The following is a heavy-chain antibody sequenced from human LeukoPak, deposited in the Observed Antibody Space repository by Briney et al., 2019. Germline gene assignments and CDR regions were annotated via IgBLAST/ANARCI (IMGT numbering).Heavy chain of an antibody. D-gene: IGHD1-26*01. CDR1: GISFSSYW. CDR3: AREMYSGMYNDAFDI. Sequence: GGSLRLSCAASGISFSSYWMSWVRQAPGKGLEWVANIKEDGSEKYYVDSVKGRFTISRDNAKNSLFLQMNSLRVEDTAVYYCAREMYSGMYNDAFDIWGQGTKVTVSS. V-gene: IGHV3-7*03. J-gene: IGHJ3*02. CDR2: IKEDGSEK.